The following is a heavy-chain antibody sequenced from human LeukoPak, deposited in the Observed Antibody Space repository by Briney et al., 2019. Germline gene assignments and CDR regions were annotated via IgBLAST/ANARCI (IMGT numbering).Heavy chain of an antibody. V-gene: IGHV3-23*01. CDR2: ISGSGGST. J-gene: IGHJ4*02. CDR1: GFTFSSYA. D-gene: IGHD5-12*01. Sequence: PGGSLRLSCAASGFTFSSYAMSWVRQAPGKGLEWVSAISGSGGSTYYADSVKGRLTISRDNSKNTLYLQMNSLRAEDTAVYYCAKGGGYSGYEIFDYWGQGTLVTVSS. CDR3: AKGGGYSGYEIFDY.